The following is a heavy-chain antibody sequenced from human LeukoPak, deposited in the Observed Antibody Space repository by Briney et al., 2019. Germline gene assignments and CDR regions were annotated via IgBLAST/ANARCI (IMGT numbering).Heavy chain of an antibody. CDR2: INHSGNT. CDR3: AGKRWLQFKLDY. Sequence: SETLSLTCAVYGGSFSGYYWSWIRQPPGKGLEWIGEINHSGNTNYNPSLKSRVTISVDTSKNQFSLKLSSVTAADTAVYYCAGKRWLQFKLDYWGQGTLVTVSS. J-gene: IGHJ4*02. CDR1: GGSFSGYY. V-gene: IGHV4-34*01. D-gene: IGHD5-12*01.